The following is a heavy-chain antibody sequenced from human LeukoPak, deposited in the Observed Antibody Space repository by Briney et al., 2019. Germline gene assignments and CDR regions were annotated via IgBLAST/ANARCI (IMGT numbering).Heavy chain of an antibody. CDR3: ASDSSGYYAPYAFDI. J-gene: IGHJ3*02. CDR2: IYYSGST. V-gene: IGHV4-39*01. CDR1: GGSISSSSYY. Sequence: SETLSLTCTVSGGSISSSSYYWGWIRQPPGKGLEWIGSIYYSGSTYYNPSLKSRVTISVDTSKNQFSLKLSSVTAADTAVYYCASDSSGYYAPYAFDIWGQGTMVTVSS. D-gene: IGHD3-22*01.